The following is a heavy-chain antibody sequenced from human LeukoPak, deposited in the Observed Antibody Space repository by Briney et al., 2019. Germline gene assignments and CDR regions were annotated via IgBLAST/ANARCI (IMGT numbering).Heavy chain of an antibody. V-gene: IGHV3-33*01. CDR2: IWYDGSNK. CDR1: GFTFSSYG. D-gene: IGHD4-17*01. Sequence: GGSLRLSCAASGFTFSSYGMHWVRQAPGKGLEWVAVIWYDGSNKYYADSVKGRFTISRDNSKNTLYLQMNSLRAEDTAVYYCARDLYDYGDPNWFDPWGQGTLVTVSS. J-gene: IGHJ5*02. CDR3: ARDLYDYGDPNWFDP.